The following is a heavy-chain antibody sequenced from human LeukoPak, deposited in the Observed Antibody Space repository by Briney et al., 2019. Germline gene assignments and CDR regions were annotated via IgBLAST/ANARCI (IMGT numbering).Heavy chain of an antibody. Sequence: SETLSLTCAVYGGSFSGYYWSWIRQPPGKGLEWIGEINHSGSTNYNPSLKSRVTISVDTSKNQFSLKLSSVTAADTAVYYCARGRRFRIVGATHFDYWGQGTLVTVSS. J-gene: IGHJ4*02. CDR2: INHSGST. CDR3: ARGRRFRIVGATHFDY. V-gene: IGHV4-34*01. D-gene: IGHD1-26*01. CDR1: GGSFSGYY.